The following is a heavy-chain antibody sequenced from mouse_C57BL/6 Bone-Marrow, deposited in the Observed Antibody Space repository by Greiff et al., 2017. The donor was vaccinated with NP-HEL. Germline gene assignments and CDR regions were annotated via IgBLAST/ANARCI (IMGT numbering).Heavy chain of an antibody. Sequence: QVQLQQPGAELVKPGASVKMSCKASGYTFTSYWITWVKQRPGQGLEWIGDIYPGSGSTNYNEKFKSKATLTVDTSSSTAYMQLSSLTSEDSAVYCCARKLGGRWYFDVWGTGTTVTVSS. V-gene: IGHV1-55*01. CDR1: GYTFTSYW. D-gene: IGHD4-1*01. CDR2: IYPGSGST. CDR3: ARKLGGRWYFDV. J-gene: IGHJ1*03.